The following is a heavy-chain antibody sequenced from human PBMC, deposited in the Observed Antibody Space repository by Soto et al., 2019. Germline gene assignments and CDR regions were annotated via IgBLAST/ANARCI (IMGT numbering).Heavy chain of an antibody. V-gene: IGHV3-23*04. CDR2: IHRSGRST. CDR1: GFTFSNYA. Sequence: EVQLVESGGGLVQPGGSLRISCAVSGFTFSNYAMNWVRQAPGKGLEWVSTIHRSGRSTYYADSVKGRFTISRDNSKNTLYLQMNSLRAEDTAVYFCAKEVDDYYDSSHNLDCWGRGTLVTVSS. CDR3: AKEVDDYYDSSHNLDC. D-gene: IGHD3-22*01. J-gene: IGHJ4*02.